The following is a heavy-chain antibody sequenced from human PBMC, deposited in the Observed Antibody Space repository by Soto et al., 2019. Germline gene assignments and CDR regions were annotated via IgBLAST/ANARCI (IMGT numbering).Heavy chain of an antibody. Sequence: SETLSLTCTVSGGSISSYYWSWIRQPPGKGLEWIGYIYYSGSTNYNPSLKSRVTISVDTSKNQFSLKLSSVTAADTAVYYCASGGATYCYYYYMDVWGKGTTVTVAS. CDR1: GGSISSYY. J-gene: IGHJ6*03. D-gene: IGHD5-12*01. V-gene: IGHV4-59*08. CDR3: ASGGATYCYYYYMDV. CDR2: IYYSGST.